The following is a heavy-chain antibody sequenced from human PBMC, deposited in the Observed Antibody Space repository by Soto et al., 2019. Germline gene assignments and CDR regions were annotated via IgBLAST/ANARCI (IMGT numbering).Heavy chain of an antibody. J-gene: IGHJ4*02. CDR2: IYSGGYT. D-gene: IGHD4-4*01. CDR1: GFSVSYNH. CDR3: AKETVGPFDY. V-gene: IGHV3-53*01. Sequence: GGSLRLSCVASGFSVSYNHMNWVRQAPGKGLEWVSLIYSGGYTYYADSVKGRFTISRDRSKNTLFLQMNTLRVEDTAVYFCAKETVGPFDYWGQGALVTVSS.